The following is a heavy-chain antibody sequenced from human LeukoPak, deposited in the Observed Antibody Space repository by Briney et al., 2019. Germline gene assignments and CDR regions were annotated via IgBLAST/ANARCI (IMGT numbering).Heavy chain of an antibody. CDR3: ARALPYDILTEYYFDY. CDR2: IYYSGST. D-gene: IGHD3-9*01. CDR1: GGSISSYY. Sequence: ASETLTLTCTVSGGSISSYYRSWVRQPPGKGLEWIGYIYYSGSTNYNPSLKSRVTISVDTSKNQFSLKLSSVTAADTAVYYCARALPYDILTEYYFDYWGQGTLVTVSS. J-gene: IGHJ4*02. V-gene: IGHV4-59*12.